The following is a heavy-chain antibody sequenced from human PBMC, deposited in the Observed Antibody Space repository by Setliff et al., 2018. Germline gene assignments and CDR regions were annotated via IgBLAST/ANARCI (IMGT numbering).Heavy chain of an antibody. CDR2: ISAYNGNT. V-gene: IGHV1-18*01. D-gene: IGHD2-2*01. J-gene: IGHJ5*02. CDR1: GYSFTNYG. CDR3: LRDRHSFVVPPEEAWFDP. Sequence: ASVKVSCKTSGYSFTNYGINWLRQAPGQGLEWMGWISAYNGNTNHAQRLRGRVTMTTDTSTNPAYMELRSLTSDDTAIYYCLRDRHSFVVPPEEAWFDPWGQGTLVTVS.